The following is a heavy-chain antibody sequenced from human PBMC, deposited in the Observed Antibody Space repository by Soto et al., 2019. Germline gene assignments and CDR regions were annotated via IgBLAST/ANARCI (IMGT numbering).Heavy chain of an antibody. CDR3: AREGTGDGYTYGGAFDI. CDR1: GYTFTGYY. CDR2: INPNSGGT. V-gene: IGHV1-2*04. J-gene: IGHJ3*02. D-gene: IGHD5-12*01. Sequence: ASVKVSCKASGYTFTGYYMHWVRQAPGQGLEWMGWINPNSGGTNYAQKFQGWATMTRDTSISTAYMELSRLRSDDTAVYYCAREGTGDGYTYGGAFDIWGQGTMVTVSS.